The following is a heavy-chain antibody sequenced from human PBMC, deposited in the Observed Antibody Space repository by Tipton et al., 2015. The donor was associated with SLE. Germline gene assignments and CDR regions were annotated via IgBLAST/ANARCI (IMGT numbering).Heavy chain of an antibody. Sequence: SLRLSCAASGFTFSSNWMSWVRQAPGKGLEWVANIKQDGSEKYYVDSVKGRFTISRDNAKNSLYLQMNSLRGEDTAVYYCARDCSSTDCFATAFDFWGQGTMVTVSS. V-gene: IGHV3-7*01. CDR3: ARDCSSTDCFATAFDF. CDR2: IKQDGSEK. CDR1: GFTFSSNW. J-gene: IGHJ3*01. D-gene: IGHD2-2*01.